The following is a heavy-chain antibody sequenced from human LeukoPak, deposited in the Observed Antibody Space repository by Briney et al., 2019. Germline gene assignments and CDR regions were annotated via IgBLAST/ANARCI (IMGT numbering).Heavy chain of an antibody. V-gene: IGHV4-34*01. J-gene: IGHJ6*02. Sequence: PSETLSLTCAVYGGSFSGYYWSWIRQPPGEGLEWIGEINHSGSTNYNPSLKSRVTISVDTSKNQFSLKLSSVTAADTAVYYCARDAVGSSGWYAVRPRDYYGMDVWGQGTTVTVSS. CDR2: INHSGST. CDR1: GGSFSGYY. CDR3: ARDAVGSSGWYAVRPRDYYGMDV. D-gene: IGHD6-19*01.